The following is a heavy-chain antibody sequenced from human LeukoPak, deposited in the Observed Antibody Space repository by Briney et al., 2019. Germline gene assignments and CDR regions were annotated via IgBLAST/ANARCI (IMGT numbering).Heavy chain of an antibody. CDR1: GGSISSYY. CDR3: ARSRRVSNWFDP. V-gene: IGHV4-59*01. Sequence: SETLSLTCTVAGGSISSYYWSWIRQPPGKGLEWIGYIYYSGSTNYNPSLKSRVTISVDTSKNQFSLKLSSVTAADTAVYYCARSRRVSNWFDPWGQGTLVTVSS. J-gene: IGHJ5*02. CDR2: IYYSGST.